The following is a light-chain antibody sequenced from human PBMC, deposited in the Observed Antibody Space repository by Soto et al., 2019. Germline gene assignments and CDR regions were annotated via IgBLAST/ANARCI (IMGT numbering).Light chain of an antibody. Sequence: QSVLTQPPSASGTPGQRVTISCSGSSSNIGSNYVYWYQQLPGTAPKLLIYRNNQRPSGGSGRFSGSKSGTSASLAISGLRSEDEVDYYCAAWDDNLSGWVFGGGTKLTVL. CDR1: SSNIGSNY. J-gene: IGLJ3*02. CDR3: AAWDDNLSGWV. CDR2: RNN. V-gene: IGLV1-47*01.